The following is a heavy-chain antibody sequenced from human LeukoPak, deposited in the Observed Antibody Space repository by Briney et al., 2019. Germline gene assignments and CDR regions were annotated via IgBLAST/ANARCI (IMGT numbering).Heavy chain of an antibody. CDR3: ASSGYSYGPGFYYGMDV. CDR1: GYSFTSYW. D-gene: IGHD5-18*01. Sequence: GESLKISCQGSGYSFTSYWIGWVRQMPGKSLEWMGIIYPGDSDTRYSPSFQGQVTISADKSISTAYLQWSSLKASDTAMYYCASSGYSYGPGFYYGMDVWGQGTTVTVSS. V-gene: IGHV5-51*01. CDR2: IYPGDSDT. J-gene: IGHJ6*02.